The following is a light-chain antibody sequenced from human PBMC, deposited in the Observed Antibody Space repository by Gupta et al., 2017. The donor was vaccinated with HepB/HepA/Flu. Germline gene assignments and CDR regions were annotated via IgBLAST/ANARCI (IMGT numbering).Light chain of an antibody. CDR1: QSVSSNY. CDR3: QQYGSSPLCS. J-gene: IGKJ2*04. V-gene: IGKV3-20*01. Sequence: VLTQSPGTLSLSPGERATLSCRTSQSVSSNYFAWYQQKPGQPPRLLIYGASSRATGVPDRFSGGGSGTDFTLTISRVEAEDFAVYFCQQYGSSPLCSFGQGTKLEIK. CDR2: GAS.